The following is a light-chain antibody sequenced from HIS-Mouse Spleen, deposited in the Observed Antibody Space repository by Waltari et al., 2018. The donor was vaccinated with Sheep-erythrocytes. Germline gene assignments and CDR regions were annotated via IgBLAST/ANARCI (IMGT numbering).Light chain of an antibody. CDR1: QGISSY. Sequence: IRMTQSPSSLSASTGDRVTITCRASQGISSYLACYQQKPWKAPKLLIYAASTLQSGVPSRFSGSGSGTDFTLTISCLQSEDFATYYCQQYYSYLPLTFGGGTKVEIK. J-gene: IGKJ4*01. CDR2: AAS. CDR3: QQYYSYLPLT. V-gene: IGKV1-8*01.